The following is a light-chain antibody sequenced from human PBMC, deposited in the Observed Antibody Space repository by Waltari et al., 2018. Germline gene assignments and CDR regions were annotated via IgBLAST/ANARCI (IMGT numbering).Light chain of an antibody. J-gene: IGKJ2*01. CDR3: HQTYSTPYT. V-gene: IGKV1-39*01. Sequence: DIQMTQSPPSLSASVRDRVTITCRASQNISSYLNWYQQKPGTAPKVLIYAAFNLRNGVPSRFSGSGSGTDFALTISSLQPEDFATYYCHQTYSTPYTFGQGTKLEIK. CDR1: QNISSY. CDR2: AAF.